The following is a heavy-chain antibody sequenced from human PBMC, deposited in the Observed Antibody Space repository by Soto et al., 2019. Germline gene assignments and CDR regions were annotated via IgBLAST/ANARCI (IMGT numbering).Heavy chain of an antibody. V-gene: IGHV3-21*01. D-gene: IGHD3-16*02. Sequence: GGSLRLSCAASGFTVSSKYMTWVRQAPGKGLEWVSSISSSSSYIYYADSVKGRFTISRDNAKNSLYLQMNSLRAEDTAVYHCARTIYDYIWGSYRYTGSGAFDIWGQGTMVTVSS. CDR3: ARTIYDYIWGSYRYTGSGAFDI. J-gene: IGHJ3*02. CDR2: ISSSSSYI. CDR1: GFTVSSKY.